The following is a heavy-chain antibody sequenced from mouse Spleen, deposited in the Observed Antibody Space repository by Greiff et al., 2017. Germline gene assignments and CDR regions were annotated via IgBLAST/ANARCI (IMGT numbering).Heavy chain of an antibody. Sequence: VQLQQPGAELVRPGSSVKLSCKASGYTFTSYWMDWVKQRPGQGLEWIGNIYPSDSETHYNQKFKDKATLTVDKSSSTAYMQLSSLTSEDSAVYYCARAYYSNYVAWFAYWGQGTLVTVSA. V-gene: IGHV1-61*01. CDR2: IYPSDSET. CDR3: ARAYYSNYVAWFAY. J-gene: IGHJ3*01. D-gene: IGHD2-5*01. CDR1: GYTFTSYW.